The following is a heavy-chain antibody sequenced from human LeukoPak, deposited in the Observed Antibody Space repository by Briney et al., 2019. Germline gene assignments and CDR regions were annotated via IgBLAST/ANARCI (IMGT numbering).Heavy chain of an antibody. CDR2: ISGSGGST. Sequence: GGSLRLSCAASGFTFSSYAMSWVRQAPGKGLEWVSAISGSGGSTYYADSVKGRFTISRDNSKNTLYLQMNSLRAEDTAVYYCAKDGRGYNWNYGAFDIWGQGTMVTVSS. D-gene: IGHD1-7*01. J-gene: IGHJ3*02. CDR1: GFTFSSYA. CDR3: AKDGRGYNWNYGAFDI. V-gene: IGHV3-23*01.